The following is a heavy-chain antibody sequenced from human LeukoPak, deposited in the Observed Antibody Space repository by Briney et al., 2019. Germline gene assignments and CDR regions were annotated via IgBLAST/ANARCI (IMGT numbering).Heavy chain of an antibody. V-gene: IGHV3-30*02. CDR2: IRYDGSNK. J-gene: IGHJ4*02. CDR3: ANVLYPSGSHIPYSFDQ. Sequence: GGSLRLSCAASGFTFSAYGMYWVRQAPGKGLEWVSFIRYDGSNKYYADSVKGRFTISRDNSNNVLYLQMNSLRAEDTAIYYCANVLYPSGSHIPYSFDQWGQGTLVTVSS. CDR1: GFTFSAYG. D-gene: IGHD3-10*01.